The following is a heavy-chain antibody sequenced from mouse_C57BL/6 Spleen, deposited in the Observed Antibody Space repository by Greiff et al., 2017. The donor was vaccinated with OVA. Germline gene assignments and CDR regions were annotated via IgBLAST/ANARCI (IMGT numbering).Heavy chain of an antibody. J-gene: IGHJ2*01. CDR3: ARDGNWVDY. CDR2: ISDGGSYT. Sequence: EVKVVESGGGLVKPGGSLKLSCAASGFTFSSYAMSWVRQTPEKRLEWVATISDGGSYTYYPDNVKGRFTISRDNAKNNLYLQMSHLKSEDTAMYYCARDGNWVDYWGQGTTLTVSS. CDR1: GFTFSSYA. V-gene: IGHV5-4*01. D-gene: IGHD4-1*01.